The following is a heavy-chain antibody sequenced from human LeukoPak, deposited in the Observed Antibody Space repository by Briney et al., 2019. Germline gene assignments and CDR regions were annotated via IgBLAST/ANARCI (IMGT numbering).Heavy chain of an antibody. Sequence: PSETLSLTCTVSGGSISSYYWSWIRQPPGKGLEWIGRIHTSGSTNYSPSLKSRVTMSVDTSKNQFSLKLSSVTAADTAVYYCARVTYSIFDYWGQGTLVTVSS. V-gene: IGHV4-4*07. CDR2: IHTSGST. D-gene: IGHD2-21*01. CDR1: GGSISSYY. CDR3: ARVTYSIFDY. J-gene: IGHJ4*02.